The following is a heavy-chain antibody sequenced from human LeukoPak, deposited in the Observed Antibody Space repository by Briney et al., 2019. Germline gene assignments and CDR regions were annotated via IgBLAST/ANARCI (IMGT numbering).Heavy chain of an antibody. CDR3: ARDATVAYSFDY. J-gene: IGHJ4*02. D-gene: IGHD4-23*01. V-gene: IGHV3-7*01. Sequence: PGGSLRLSCAASGSTFSTYWMSWVRQAPGKGLEWVANIKQDGSEKYYVDSVKGRFTISRDNAKNSLYLQMNSLRAEDTAVYYCARDATVAYSFDYWGQGTLVTVSS. CDR1: GSTFSTYW. CDR2: IKQDGSEK.